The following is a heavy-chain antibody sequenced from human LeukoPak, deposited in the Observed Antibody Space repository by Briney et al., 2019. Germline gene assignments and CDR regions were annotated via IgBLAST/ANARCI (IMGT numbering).Heavy chain of an antibody. D-gene: IGHD6-19*01. J-gene: IGHJ2*01. V-gene: IGHV3-30*04. CDR3: ARDPSSGWYENWYFDL. CDR1: GCTFSSYA. Sequence: PGRSLRLSCAASGCTFSSYAMHWVRQAPGKGLEWVAVISYDGSNKYYADSVKGRFTISRDNSKNTLYVQMNSLRAEDTAVYYCARDPSSGWYENWYFDLWGRGTLVTVSS. CDR2: ISYDGSNK.